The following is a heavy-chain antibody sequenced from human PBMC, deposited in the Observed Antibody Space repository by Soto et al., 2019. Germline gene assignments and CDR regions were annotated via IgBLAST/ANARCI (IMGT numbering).Heavy chain of an antibody. CDR1: GGSISSYY. V-gene: IGHV4-59*01. CDR2: IYYSGST. Sequence: LEILSLTCTVSGGSISSYYWSWIRQPPGKGLEWIGYIYYSGSTNYNPSLKSRVTISVDTSKNQFSLKLSSVTAADTAVYYCARGWRQLVPNWFDPWGQGTLVTVSS. J-gene: IGHJ5*02. D-gene: IGHD6-6*01. CDR3: ARGWRQLVPNWFDP.